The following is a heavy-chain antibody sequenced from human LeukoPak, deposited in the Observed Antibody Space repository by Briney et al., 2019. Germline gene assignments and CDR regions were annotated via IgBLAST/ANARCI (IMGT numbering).Heavy chain of an antibody. CDR3: ARGGYNYGSDSYFYYFLDV. CDR1: GGSFSGYY. V-gene: IGHV4-34*01. D-gene: IGHD3-10*01. J-gene: IGHJ6*03. CDR2: INHIGKT. Sequence: PSETLSLTCAVYGGSFSGYYWSWIRQSPGKGLEWIGEINHIGKTNYNPSLKSRVTMSGDTSKNQSSLKLSSVTAADTAVYFCARGGYNYGSDSYFYYFLDVWGKGTTVTVSS.